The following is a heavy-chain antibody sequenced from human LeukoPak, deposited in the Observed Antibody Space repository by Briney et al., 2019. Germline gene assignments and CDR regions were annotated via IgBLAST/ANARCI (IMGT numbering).Heavy chain of an antibody. D-gene: IGHD6-25*01. CDR3: ARDLGRSSGWHPPYYNWFDP. J-gene: IGHJ5*02. V-gene: IGHV4-59*01. Sequence: PSETLSLTCTVSGGSISSYYWSWIRQPPGKGLEWIGYIYYSGSTNYNPSLKSRVTISVDTSKNQFSLKLSSVTAADTAVYYCARDLGRSSGWHPPYYNWFDPWGQGTLVTVS. CDR2: IYYSGST. CDR1: GGSISSYY.